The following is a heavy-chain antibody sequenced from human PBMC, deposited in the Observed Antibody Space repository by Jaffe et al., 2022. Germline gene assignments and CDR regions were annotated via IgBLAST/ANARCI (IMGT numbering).Heavy chain of an antibody. CDR1: GYTFTDYY. J-gene: IGHJ5*02. CDR2: VDPEDGET. D-gene: IGHD4-17*01. Sequence: EVQLVQSGAEVKKPGATVKISCKVSGYTFTDYYMHWVQQAPGKGLEWMGLVDPEDGETIYAEKFQGRVTITADTSTDTAYMELSSLRSEDTAVYYCATDPFYGDHRRGKEEWFDPWGQGTLVTVSS. CDR3: ATDPFYGDHRRGKEEWFDP. V-gene: IGHV1-69-2*01.